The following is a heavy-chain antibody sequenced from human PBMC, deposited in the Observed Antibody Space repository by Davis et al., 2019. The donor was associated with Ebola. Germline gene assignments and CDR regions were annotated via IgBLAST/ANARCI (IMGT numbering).Heavy chain of an antibody. CDR1: GFTFSGSA. V-gene: IGHV3-73*01. J-gene: IGHJ6*02. CDR3: TLTTVTTDV. Sequence: GESLKISCAASGFTFSGSAMHWVRQASGKGLEWVGRIRSKANSYATAYAASVKGRFTISRDDSKNTAYLQMNSLKTDDTAVYYCTLTTVTTDVWGQGTTVTVSS. CDR2: IRSKANSYAT. D-gene: IGHD4-17*01.